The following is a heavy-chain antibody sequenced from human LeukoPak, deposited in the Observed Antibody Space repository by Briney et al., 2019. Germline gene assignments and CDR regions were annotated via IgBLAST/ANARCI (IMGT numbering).Heavy chain of an antibody. V-gene: IGHV4-59*01. D-gene: IGHD6-25*01. CDR1: GGSISSYY. Sequence: SETLSLTCTVSGGSISSYYWSWIRQPPGKGLEWIGYIYYGGSTNYNPSLKSRVTISVDTSKNQFSLKLSSVTAADTAVYYCARGGPYYYYGMDVWGQGTTVTVSS. CDR2: IYYGGST. J-gene: IGHJ6*02. CDR3: ARGGPYYYYGMDV.